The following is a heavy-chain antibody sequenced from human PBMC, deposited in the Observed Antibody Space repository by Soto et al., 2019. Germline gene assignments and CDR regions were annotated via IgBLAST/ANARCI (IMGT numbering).Heavy chain of an antibody. CDR2: IIPIFGTA. J-gene: IGHJ6*02. CDR1: GGTFSSYA. Sequence: SVKVSCKASGGTFSSYAISWVRQAPGQGLEWMGGIIPIFGTANYAQKFQGRVTITADESTSTAYMELSSLRSEDTAVYYCARGGYSGYVIPEGVLYYYYGMDVWGQGTTVTVSS. V-gene: IGHV1-69*13. D-gene: IGHD5-12*01. CDR3: ARGGYSGYVIPEGVLYYYYGMDV.